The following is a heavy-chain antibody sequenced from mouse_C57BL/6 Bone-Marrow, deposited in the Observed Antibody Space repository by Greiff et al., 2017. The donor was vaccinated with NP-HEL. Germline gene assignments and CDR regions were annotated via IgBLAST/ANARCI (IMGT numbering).Heavy chain of an antibody. Sequence: EVQLQESGPGLVKPSQSLSLTCSVTGYSIISGYYWNWIRQFPGNKLEWMAYISYDGSNNYNPSLKNRISITRDISKNQFFLKSTSVTTEDTATYYCAREGGYYGSPFAYWGQGTLVTVSA. V-gene: IGHV3-6*01. CDR1: GYSIISGYY. D-gene: IGHD1-1*01. J-gene: IGHJ3*01. CDR3: AREGGYYGSPFAY. CDR2: ISYDGSN.